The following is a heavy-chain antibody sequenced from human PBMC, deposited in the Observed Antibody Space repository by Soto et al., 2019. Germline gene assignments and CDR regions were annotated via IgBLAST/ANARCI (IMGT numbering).Heavy chain of an antibody. V-gene: IGHV1-58*01. D-gene: IGHD3-22*01. Sequence: QMQLVQSGPEVKKPGTSVKVSCKASGCTFTSSAVQWVRQARGQRLEWIGWIVVGSGNTNYAQKFQERVTLTRDMATSTAYMELSSLRSEDTAVYSCSAVSPLSYDSSAVDAFDIWGQGTMVTVSS. CDR3: SAVSPLSYDSSAVDAFDI. J-gene: IGHJ3*02. CDR2: IVVGSGNT. CDR1: GCTFTSSA.